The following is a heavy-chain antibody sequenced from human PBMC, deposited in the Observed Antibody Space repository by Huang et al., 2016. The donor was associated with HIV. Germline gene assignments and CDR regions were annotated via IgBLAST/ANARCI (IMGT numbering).Heavy chain of an antibody. CDR2: IYYSGST. D-gene: IGHD1-1*01. CDR1: GGSISRGGYY. Sequence: QVQLQESGPGLVKPSQTLSLTCTVSGGSISRGGYYWSWIRQPPGKGLEWIGYIYYSGSTYSNPSLKSRVTRSVDTSTNQFSLKLSSVTAADTAVYYCARLGWSGTMRDAFDIWGQGTMVTVSS. J-gene: IGHJ3*02. CDR3: ARLGWSGTMRDAFDI. V-gene: IGHV4-30-4*08.